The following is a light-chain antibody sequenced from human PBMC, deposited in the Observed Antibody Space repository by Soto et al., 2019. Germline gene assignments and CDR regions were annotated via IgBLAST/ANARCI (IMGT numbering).Light chain of an antibody. J-gene: IGKJ4*01. CDR2: TGS. Sequence: DIQMTQSPSSVSASVGDRVSITCRASQGISNWLAWYQQKPGRAPKLLIYTGSSLQRGVPSRFSGTGSGTDFTLTISSLQPEDVATYYCPQANSFPLTFGGGTKVEIK. CDR3: PQANSFPLT. CDR1: QGISNW. V-gene: IGKV1-12*01.